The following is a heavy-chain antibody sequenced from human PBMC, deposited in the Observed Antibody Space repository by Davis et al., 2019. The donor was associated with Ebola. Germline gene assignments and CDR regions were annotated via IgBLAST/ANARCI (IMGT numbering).Heavy chain of an antibody. Sequence: SETLSLTCTVSGGSISSSSYYWGWIRQPPGKGLEWIGSIYYSGSTYYNPSLKSRVTISVDTSKNQFSLKLSSVTAADTAVYYCARERRRYSSSWFHYYGMDVWGQGTTVTVSS. D-gene: IGHD6-13*01. CDR3: ARERRRYSSSWFHYYGMDV. CDR2: IYYSGST. CDR1: GGSISSSSYY. V-gene: IGHV4-39*07. J-gene: IGHJ6*02.